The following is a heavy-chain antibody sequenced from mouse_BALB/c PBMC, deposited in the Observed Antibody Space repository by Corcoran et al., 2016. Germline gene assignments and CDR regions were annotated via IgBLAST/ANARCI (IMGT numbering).Heavy chain of an antibody. D-gene: IGHD1-1*01. CDR1: GYTFTDYN. Sequence: VLLQQSVPELVKPGASVQITCKASGYTFTDYNMDWVKQSHGKSLEWIGDINPRSRGTIYNQTFEGRATLTVDKSSSTAYMELRSLTSEDTVVYYCARWGITTFDYWGQGTTVTVSS. CDR3: ARWGITTFDY. CDR2: INPRSRGT. V-gene: IGHV1-18*01. J-gene: IGHJ2*01.